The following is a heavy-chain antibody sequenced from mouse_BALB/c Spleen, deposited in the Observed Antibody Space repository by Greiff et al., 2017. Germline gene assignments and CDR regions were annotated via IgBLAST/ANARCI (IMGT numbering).Heavy chain of an antibody. D-gene: IGHD1-1*02. CDR1: GYAFTNYW. V-gene: IGHV1-63*01. Sequence: QVQLQQSVAELVRPGTSVKISCKASGYAFTNYWLGWVKQRPGHGLEWIGDIYPGSGNTYYNEKFKGKATLTADKSSSTAYMQLSSLTSEDSAVYFCARRDYPYAMDYWGQGTSVTVSS. CDR2: IYPGSGNT. CDR3: ARRDYPYAMDY. J-gene: IGHJ4*01.